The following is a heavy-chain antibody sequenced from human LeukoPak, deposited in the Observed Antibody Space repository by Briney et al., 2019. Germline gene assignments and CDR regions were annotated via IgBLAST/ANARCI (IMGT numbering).Heavy chain of an antibody. Sequence: SETLSLTCTVSGYSISSGYYWGWIRQPPGKGLEWIGSIYHSGSTYYNPSLKSRVTISVDRSKNQFSLKLSSVTAADTAVYYCARDRVAAAHAFDIWGQGTMVTVSS. J-gene: IGHJ3*02. CDR1: GYSISSGYY. D-gene: IGHD6-13*01. CDR3: ARDRVAAAHAFDI. CDR2: IYHSGST. V-gene: IGHV4-38-2*02.